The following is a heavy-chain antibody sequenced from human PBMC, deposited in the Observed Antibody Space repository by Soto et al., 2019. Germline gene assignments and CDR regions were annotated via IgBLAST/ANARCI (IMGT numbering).Heavy chain of an antibody. CDR3: AKTTGYCSSTSCYTSGFDY. CDR2: ISGSGGST. D-gene: IGHD2-2*02. V-gene: IGHV3-23*01. J-gene: IGHJ4*02. CDR1: GFTFSSYA. Sequence: GGSLRLSCAASGFTFSSYAMSWVRQAPGKGLEWVSAISGSGGSTYYADSVKGWFTISRDNSKNTLYLQMNSLRAEDTAVYYCAKTTGYCSSTSCYTSGFDYWGQGTLVTVSS.